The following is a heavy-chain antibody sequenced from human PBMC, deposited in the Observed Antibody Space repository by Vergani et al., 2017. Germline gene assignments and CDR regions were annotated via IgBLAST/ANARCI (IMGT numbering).Heavy chain of an antibody. CDR3: ARGPRDRVATTFDY. CDR2: IIPILGIA. D-gene: IGHD5-12*01. CDR1: GGTFSSYA. Sequence: QVQLVQSGAEVKKPGSSVKVSCKASGGTFSSYAISWVRQAPGQGLEWMGRIIPILGIANYAQKFQGRVTITADKSTSTAYMELSSLRSVDTAVYYCARGPRDRVATTFDYWGQGTLVTVSS. V-gene: IGHV1-69*04. J-gene: IGHJ4*02.